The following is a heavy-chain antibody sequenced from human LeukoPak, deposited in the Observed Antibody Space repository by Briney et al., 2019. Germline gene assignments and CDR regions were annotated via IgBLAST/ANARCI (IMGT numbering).Heavy chain of an antibody. CDR3: ARYLDYGGNSRVFQH. CDR2: INHGGST. CDR1: GGSLSAHY. Sequence: SETLSLTCAVYGGSLSAHYWTWIRQPPGKGLEWIGEINHGGSTNYNPSLKSRVTISIDTSKNQFSLKLSSVTAADTAVYYCARYLDYGGNSRVFQHWGQGTLVTVSS. V-gene: IGHV4-34*01. J-gene: IGHJ1*01. D-gene: IGHD4-23*01.